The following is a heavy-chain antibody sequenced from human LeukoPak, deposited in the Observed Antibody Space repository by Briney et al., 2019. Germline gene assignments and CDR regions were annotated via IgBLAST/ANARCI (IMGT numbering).Heavy chain of an antibody. J-gene: IGHJ3*02. Sequence: AQTLSLTCTVSGASIRSGDYYWSWIRQPPGKGLEWIGYIYDSGSTYYNPSLKSRITISVDTTENRFSLKLSSVTATDTAVYYCARDCSGGSCYGAFDIWGQGTMVTVSS. V-gene: IGHV4-30-4*01. CDR1: GASIRSGDYY. D-gene: IGHD2-15*01. CDR3: ARDCSGGSCYGAFDI. CDR2: IYDSGST.